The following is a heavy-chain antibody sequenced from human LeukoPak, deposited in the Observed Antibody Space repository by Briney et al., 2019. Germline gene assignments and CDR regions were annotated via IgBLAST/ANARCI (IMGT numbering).Heavy chain of an antibody. V-gene: IGHV3-9*01. D-gene: IGHD4-17*01. Sequence: PGWSLRLSCAASGFTFDDYAMHWVRQARGKGLEGVSGNSWNSGSIVYADSGKGRFTISRDNAKNSLYLQITSLRPEDTAFYYCAKLYPPTDGAFDIWGQGTMVTVSS. J-gene: IGHJ3*02. CDR3: AKLYPPTDGAFDI. CDR2: NSWNSGSI. CDR1: GFTFDDYA.